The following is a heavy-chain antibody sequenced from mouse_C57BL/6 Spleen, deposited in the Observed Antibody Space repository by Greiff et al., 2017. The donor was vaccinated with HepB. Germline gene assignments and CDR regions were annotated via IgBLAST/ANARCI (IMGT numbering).Heavy chain of an antibody. CDR1: GFTFSSYA. Sequence: DVHLVESGGGLVKPGGSLKLSCAASGFTFSSYAMSWVRQTPEKRLEWVATISDGGSYTYYPDNVKGRFTISRDNAKNNLYLQMSHLKSEDTAMYYCARGEGIRYRAFAYWGQGTLVTVSA. J-gene: IGHJ3*01. CDR2: ISDGGSYT. D-gene: IGHD2-14*01. V-gene: IGHV5-4*01. CDR3: ARGEGIRYRAFAY.